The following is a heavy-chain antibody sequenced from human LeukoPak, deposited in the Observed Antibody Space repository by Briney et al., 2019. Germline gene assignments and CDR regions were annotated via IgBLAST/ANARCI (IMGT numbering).Heavy chain of an antibody. J-gene: IGHJ4*02. Sequence: GGSLRLSCAASGFTFSSYAMNWVRQAPGKGLEWVSGISGSGGRTTYYADSVKGRFTISRDNSKNTLYLQTNSLRDEDTAVYYCARSVYSYDSSLDYWGQGTPVTVSS. CDR2: ISGSGGRT. D-gene: IGHD3-22*01. CDR1: GFTFSSYA. V-gene: IGHV3-23*01. CDR3: ARSVYSYDSSLDY.